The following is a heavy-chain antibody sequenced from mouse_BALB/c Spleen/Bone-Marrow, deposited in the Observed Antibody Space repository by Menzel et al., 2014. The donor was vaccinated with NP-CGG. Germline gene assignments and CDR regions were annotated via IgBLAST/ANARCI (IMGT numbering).Heavy chain of an antibody. D-gene: IGHD3-2*01. V-gene: IGHV5-4*02. J-gene: IGHJ4*01. CDR3: ARGGQLGAMDY. CDR2: ISDGGSYT. CDR1: GFTFSDYY. Sequence: EVKVVESGGGLVKPGGSLKLSCAASGFTFSDYYMYWVRQTPEKRLEWVATISDGGSYTYYPDSVKGRFTISRDNAKNNLYLQMSSPKSEDTAMYYCARGGQLGAMDYWGQGTSVTVSS.